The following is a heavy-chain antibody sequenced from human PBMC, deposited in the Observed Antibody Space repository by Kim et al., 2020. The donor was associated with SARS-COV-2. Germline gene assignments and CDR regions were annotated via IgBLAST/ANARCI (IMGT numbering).Heavy chain of an antibody. D-gene: IGHD3-10*01. J-gene: IGHJ4*02. Sequence: GGSLRLSCAASGFTFSSYAMIWVRQAPGKGLEWVSAISANGGSTYYADFVKGRFAISRDNSKNTVFLQVNSLRAEDTAVYYCAKRGDGSGTYYSHLDYWGQGTLVTVSS. CDR3: AKRGDGSGTYYSHLDY. CDR2: ISANGGST. CDR1: GFTFSSYA. V-gene: IGHV3-23*01.